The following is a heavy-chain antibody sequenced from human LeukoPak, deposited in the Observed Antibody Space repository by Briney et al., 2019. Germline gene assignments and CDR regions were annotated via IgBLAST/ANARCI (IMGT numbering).Heavy chain of an antibody. Sequence: GGSLRLSCAASGFTFSSYGMHWVRQAPGKGLEWVSVIYSGGSTYYADSVKGRFTISRDNSKNTLYLQMNSLRAEDTAVYYCVVTGSGSYLRPLDYWGQGTLVTVSS. V-gene: IGHV3-66*01. CDR3: VVTGSGSYLRPLDY. CDR1: GFTFSSYG. CDR2: IYSGGST. J-gene: IGHJ4*02. D-gene: IGHD3-10*01.